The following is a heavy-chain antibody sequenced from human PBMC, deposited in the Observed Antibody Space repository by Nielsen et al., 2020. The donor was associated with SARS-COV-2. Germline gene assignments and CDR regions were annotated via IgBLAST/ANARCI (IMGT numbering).Heavy chain of an antibody. J-gene: IGHJ6*02. Sequence: RQAPGKGLEWIGEINHSGSTNYNPSLKSRVTISVDTSKNQFSLKLSSVTAADTAVYYCARGSVWGQQLRYYYYYGMDVWGQGTTVTVSS. D-gene: IGHD6-13*01. V-gene: IGHV4-34*01. CDR2: INHSGST. CDR3: ARGSVWGQQLRYYYYYGMDV.